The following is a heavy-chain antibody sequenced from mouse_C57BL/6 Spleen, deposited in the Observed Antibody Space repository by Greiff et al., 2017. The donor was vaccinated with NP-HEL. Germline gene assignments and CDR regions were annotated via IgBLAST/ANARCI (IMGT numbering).Heavy chain of an antibody. CDR1: GFNIKDDY. Sequence: EVQLVESGAELVRPGASVKLSCTASGFNIKDDYMHWVKQRPEQGLEWIGWIDPENGDTEYASKFQGKATITADTSSSTAYLQLSSLTSEDSAVYYCTTRYYYDRWADWGQGTSVTVSS. D-gene: IGHD2-4*01. CDR2: IDPENGDT. J-gene: IGHJ4*01. V-gene: IGHV14-4*01. CDR3: TTRYYYDRWAD.